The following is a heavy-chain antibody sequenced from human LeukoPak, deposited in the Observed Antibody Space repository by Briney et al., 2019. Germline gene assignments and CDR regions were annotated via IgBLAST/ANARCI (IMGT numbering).Heavy chain of an antibody. CDR1: GGSFSGYY. Sequence: SETLSLTCAVYGGSFSGYYWSWIRQPPGKGLEWIGEINHSGSTNYNPSLKSRVTISVDTSKNQFSLKLSSVTAADTAVYYCARLYSSSWYGFDAFDIWGQGTMVTVSS. CDR2: INHSGST. V-gene: IGHV4-34*01. D-gene: IGHD6-13*01. CDR3: ARLYSSSWYGFDAFDI. J-gene: IGHJ3*02.